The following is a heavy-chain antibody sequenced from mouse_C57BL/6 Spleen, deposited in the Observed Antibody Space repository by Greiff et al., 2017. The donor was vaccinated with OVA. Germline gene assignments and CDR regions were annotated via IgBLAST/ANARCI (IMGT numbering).Heavy chain of an antibody. Sequence: QVQLKESGPELVKPGASVKISCKASGYSFTSYYIHWVKQRPGQGLEWIGWIYPGSGNTKYNEKFKGKATLTADTSSSTAYMQLSSLTSEDSAVYYCARGPTNFDYWGQGTTLTVSS. CDR2: IYPGSGNT. CDR1: GYSFTSYY. V-gene: IGHV1-66*01. CDR3: ARGPTNFDY. J-gene: IGHJ2*01.